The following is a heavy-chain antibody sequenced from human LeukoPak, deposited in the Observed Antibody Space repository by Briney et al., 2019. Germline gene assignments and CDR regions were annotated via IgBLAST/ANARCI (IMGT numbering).Heavy chain of an antibody. V-gene: IGHV3-49*03. Sequence: GSLRLSCTASGFIFGDYGMSWFRQAPGKGLEWVGFIRGKAYGGTTEYAASVKGRFTISRDDSKSIAYLQMNSLKTEDTAVYYCSRDSSGYSYYFVYWGQGTLVTVSS. CDR2: IRGKAYGGTT. J-gene: IGHJ4*02. CDR3: SRDSSGYSYYFVY. CDR1: GFIFGDYG. D-gene: IGHD3-22*01.